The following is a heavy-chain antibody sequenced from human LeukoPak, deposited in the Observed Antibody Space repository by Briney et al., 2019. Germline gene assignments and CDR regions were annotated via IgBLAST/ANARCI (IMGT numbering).Heavy chain of an antibody. CDR1: GYTFSSYD. CDR3: ARLGYCSSTSCYKPYYYYYYMDV. Sequence: GASVKVSCKASGYTFSSYDINWVRQATGQGLEWMGWINPNSGGTNYAQKFQGRVTMTRDTSISTAYMELSRLRSDDTAVYYCARLGYCSSTSCYKPYYYYYYMDVWGKGTTVTVSS. D-gene: IGHD2-2*02. V-gene: IGHV1-2*02. J-gene: IGHJ6*03. CDR2: INPNSGGT.